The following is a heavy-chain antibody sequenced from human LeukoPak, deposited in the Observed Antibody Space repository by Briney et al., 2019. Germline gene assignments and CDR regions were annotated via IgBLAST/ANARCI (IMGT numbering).Heavy chain of an antibody. J-gene: IGHJ4*02. CDR1: GFTFSSYA. D-gene: IGHD3-22*01. Sequence: PGGSLRLSCAASGFTFSSYAMHWVRQAPGKGLEWVAVISYDGSNKYYADSVKGRFTISRDNSKNTLYLQMNSLRAEDTAVYYCARDMYYYDSSGERALDYWGQGTLVTVSS. V-gene: IGHV3-30*04. CDR2: ISYDGSNK. CDR3: ARDMYYYDSSGERALDY.